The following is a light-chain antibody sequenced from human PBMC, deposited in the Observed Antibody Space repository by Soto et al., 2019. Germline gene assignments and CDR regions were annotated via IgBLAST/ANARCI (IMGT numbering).Light chain of an antibody. V-gene: IGKV1-39*01. J-gene: IGKJ1*01. Sequence: DIQLTQSPSSLSASLGDRVTISCRASRGPSTYLNWYQQKPGKAPKLLIYAASNLQSGVPSRFSGSGSGTDFTLTISSLQPEDFATYYCQQSYSGPPTFGQGTKVEMK. CDR3: QQSYSGPPT. CDR2: AAS. CDR1: RGPSTY.